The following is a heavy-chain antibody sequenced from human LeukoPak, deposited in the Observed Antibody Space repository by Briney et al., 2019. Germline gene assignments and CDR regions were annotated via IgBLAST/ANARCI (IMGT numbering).Heavy chain of an antibody. V-gene: IGHV4-39*01. CDR1: GGSISSSSYY. CDR3: ARLDYDSSGYYSCFDY. CDR2: IYYSGST. J-gene: IGHJ4*02. D-gene: IGHD3-22*01. Sequence: PSETLSLTCTVSGGSISSSSYYWGWIHQPPGKGLEWIGNIYYSGSTYYNPSLKSRVTISVDTSKNQFSLKLSSVTAADTAVYYCARLDYDSSGYYSCFDYWGLGTLVTVSS.